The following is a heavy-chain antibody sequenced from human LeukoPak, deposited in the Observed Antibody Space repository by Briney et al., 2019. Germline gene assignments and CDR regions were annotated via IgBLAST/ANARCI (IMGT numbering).Heavy chain of an antibody. D-gene: IGHD1-14*01. CDR2: IIPIFGTA. J-gene: IGHJ3*02. CDR1: GGTFSSYA. V-gene: IGHV1-69*05. CDR3: AGDYRDAFDI. Sequence: SVEVSCKASGGTFSSYAISWVRQAPGQGLEWMGGIIPIFGTANYAQKFQGRITITTDESTSTAYMELSSLRSEDTAVYYCAGDYRDAFDIWGQGTMVTVSS.